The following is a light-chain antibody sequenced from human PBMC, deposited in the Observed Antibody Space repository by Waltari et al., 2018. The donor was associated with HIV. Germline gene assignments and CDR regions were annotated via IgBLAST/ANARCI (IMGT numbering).Light chain of an antibody. V-gene: IGLV1-40*01. CDR2: GNS. CDR3: QSHDIRLSGPV. Sequence: QSVLTQPPSVSGAPGQRITISCTGRSSNIGAGSDVHWYQHLPGPAPKRLIDGNSNRPSGVPDRFSGSKSATSASLAIAGLQGEDEGEYFCQSHDIRLSGPVFGGGTSLTVL. CDR1: SSNIGAGSD. J-gene: IGLJ3*02.